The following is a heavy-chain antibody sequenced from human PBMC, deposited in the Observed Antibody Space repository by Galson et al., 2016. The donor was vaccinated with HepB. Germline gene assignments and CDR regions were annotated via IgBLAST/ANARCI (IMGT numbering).Heavy chain of an antibody. CDR3: GKYEFDY. CDR2: IGSDGRST. J-gene: IGHJ4*02. CDR1: GFIFSNYA. Sequence: SLRLSCAASGFIFSNYAMSWVRQAPGKGLEFVSAIGSDGRSTHYADSLRGRFTVSRDNSKNMLYLQMSSLRAEDTAVYYCGKYEFDYWGQGTLVTVSS. D-gene: IGHD3-3*01. V-gene: IGHV3-64D*09.